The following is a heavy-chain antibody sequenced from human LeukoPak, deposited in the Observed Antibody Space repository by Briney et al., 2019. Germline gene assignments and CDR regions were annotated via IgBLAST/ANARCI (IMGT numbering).Heavy chain of an antibody. CDR3: ARKQQLVESRYFNL. Sequence: SETLSLTCTVSGGSISSYYWSWIRQAAGKGLEWIGRIYTSGSTNYNPSLKSRVTISVDKSKNQFSLKLSSVTAADTAVYYCARKQQLVESRYFNLWGRGTLVTVSS. CDR1: GGSISSYY. D-gene: IGHD6-13*01. CDR2: IYTSGST. J-gene: IGHJ2*01. V-gene: IGHV4-4*07.